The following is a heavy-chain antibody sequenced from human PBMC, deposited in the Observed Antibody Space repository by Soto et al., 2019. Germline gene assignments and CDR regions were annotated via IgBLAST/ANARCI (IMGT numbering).Heavy chain of an antibody. Sequence: LRLSCAASGFTFSSYAMHWVRQAPGKGLEWVAVISYDGSNKYYADSVKGRFTISRDNSKNTLYLQMNSLRAEDTAVYYCARAEDYYYDSSGYYDYWGQGTLVTVSS. CDR2: ISYDGSNK. CDR1: GFTFSSYA. D-gene: IGHD3-22*01. V-gene: IGHV3-30-3*01. CDR3: ARAEDYYYDSSGYYDY. J-gene: IGHJ4*02.